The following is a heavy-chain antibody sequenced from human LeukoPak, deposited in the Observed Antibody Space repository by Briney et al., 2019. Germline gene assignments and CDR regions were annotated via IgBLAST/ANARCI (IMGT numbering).Heavy chain of an antibody. V-gene: IGHV3-66*01. CDR1: GFTVSSHY. J-gene: IGHJ6*02. Sequence: GSLRLSCAASGFTVSSHYMNWVRQAPGKGLQWVSVLYSDGTTYHADSVKGRFTISRDNSKNTLYLQMNSLRAEDTAVYYCAKDSSSGSSYYFHGMDVWGQGTTVTVSS. D-gene: IGHD3-10*01. CDR2: LYSDGTT. CDR3: AKDSSSGSSYYFHGMDV.